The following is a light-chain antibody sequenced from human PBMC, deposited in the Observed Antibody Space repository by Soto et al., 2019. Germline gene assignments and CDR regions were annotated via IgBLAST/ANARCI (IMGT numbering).Light chain of an antibody. CDR2: DVT. Sequence: QSALTQPASVSGSPGQSITISCTGTSSDIGGYNYVSWYQHHPGKAPKLVIYDVTYRPSGVSNRFSGSKSGNTASLTISGLQAEDEADYYCSSYTTSSTYVFGTGTKVTVL. V-gene: IGLV2-14*03. CDR1: SSDIGGYNY. CDR3: SSYTTSSTYV. J-gene: IGLJ1*01.